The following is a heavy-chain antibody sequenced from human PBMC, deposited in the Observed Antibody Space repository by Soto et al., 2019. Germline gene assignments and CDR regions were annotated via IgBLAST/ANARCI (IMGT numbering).Heavy chain of an antibody. D-gene: IGHD6-19*01. Sequence: GGSLRLSCAASGFTFTNYGMQWVRQAPGKGLEWVAVISNDGTNQYYADSVKGRFSISRDNSKNTLYLQMNTLRVEDSAVYYCASPLPVAVPVDYGMDVCGHGTTVTVSS. CDR3: ASPLPVAVPVDYGMDV. CDR1: GFTFTNYG. CDR2: ISNDGTNQ. J-gene: IGHJ6*02. V-gene: IGHV3-30*03.